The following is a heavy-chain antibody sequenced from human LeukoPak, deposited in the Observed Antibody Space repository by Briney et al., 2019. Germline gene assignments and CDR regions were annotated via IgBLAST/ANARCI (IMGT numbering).Heavy chain of an antibody. J-gene: IGHJ6*03. CDR1: GGSISSYY. Sequence: SETLSLTCTVSGGSISSYYWSWIRQPAGKGLEWIGYIYYSGSTNYNPSLKSRVTISEDTSKNQFSLKLSSVTAADTAVYYCARDRVYYMDVWGKGTTVTVSS. CDR3: ARDRVYYMDV. V-gene: IGHV4-59*01. CDR2: IYYSGST.